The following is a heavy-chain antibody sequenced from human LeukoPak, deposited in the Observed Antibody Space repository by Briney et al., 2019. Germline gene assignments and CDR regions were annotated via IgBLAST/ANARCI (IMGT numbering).Heavy chain of an antibody. J-gene: IGHJ4*02. V-gene: IGHV4-34*01. CDR2: INHSGST. D-gene: IGHD3-16*01. CDR1: GGSFSGYY. Sequence: PSETLSLTCAVYGGSFSGYYWSWIRQPPGKGLEWIGEINHSGSTNYNPSLKSRVTISVDTSKNQFSLKLSSVTAADTAVYYCARRLTYVSGSDYWGQGTLVTVSS. CDR3: ARRLTYVSGSDY.